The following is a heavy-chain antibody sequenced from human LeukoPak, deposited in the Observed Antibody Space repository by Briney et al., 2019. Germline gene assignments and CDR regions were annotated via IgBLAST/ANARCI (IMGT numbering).Heavy chain of an antibody. CDR1: GFTFSTYA. Sequence: GGSLRLSCAASGFTFSTYAMSWVRQVPGKGLEWVSGISNTAGFTYYADSVKGRFTISRDNSKNTLYLQMNSLRAEDTAVYYCAKGRPIAARHFDYWGQGTLVTVSS. CDR3: AKGRPIAARHFDY. CDR2: ISNTAGFT. V-gene: IGHV3-23*01. J-gene: IGHJ4*02. D-gene: IGHD6-6*01.